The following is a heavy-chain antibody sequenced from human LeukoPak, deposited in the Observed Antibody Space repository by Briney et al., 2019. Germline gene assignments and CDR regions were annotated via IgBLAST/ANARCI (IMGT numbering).Heavy chain of an antibody. J-gene: IGHJ3*02. V-gene: IGHV4-59*01. CDR2: VYYGGST. CDR1: GASFSGYY. CDR3: AREDGYSYGYHSGAFDI. Sequence: AETLSLTCAVDGASFSGYYWSWIRQPPGKGLECIGYVYYGGSTNCNPSLKSRVTISVDTSKNQCSLKLSSVTAADTAVYYCAREDGYSYGYHSGAFDIWGQGTMVTVSS. D-gene: IGHD5-18*01.